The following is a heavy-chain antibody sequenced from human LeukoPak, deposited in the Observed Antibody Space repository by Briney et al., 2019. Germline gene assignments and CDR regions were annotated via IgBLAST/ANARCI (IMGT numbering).Heavy chain of an antibody. CDR2: ISGSGDRT. D-gene: IGHD4-17*01. J-gene: IGHJ3*02. V-gene: IGHV3-23*01. CDR3: AKDPNGDYIGAFDM. CDR1: GITASSYA. Sequence: WGSLRLSCAASGITASSYAMTWVRQAPGKGLEWVSSISGSGDRTMYADSVKGRSIISRDNFKNTLYLQMNSLRAEDTALYHCAKDPNGDYIGAFDMWGQGTVVPVSS.